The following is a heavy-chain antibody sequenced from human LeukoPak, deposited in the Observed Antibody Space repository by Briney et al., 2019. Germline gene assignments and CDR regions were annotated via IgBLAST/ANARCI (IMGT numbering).Heavy chain of an antibody. V-gene: IGHV1-69*04. CDR1: GGTFSSYA. CDR2: IVPILGIA. D-gene: IGHD6-6*01. Sequence: SVKVSCKAPGGTFSSYAISWVRQAPGQGLEWMGRIVPILGIANYAQKFQGRVTITADKSTSTAYMELSSLRSEDTAVYYCARGIRSYSTPSDWGQGTLVTVSS. CDR3: ARGIRSYSTPSD. J-gene: IGHJ4*02.